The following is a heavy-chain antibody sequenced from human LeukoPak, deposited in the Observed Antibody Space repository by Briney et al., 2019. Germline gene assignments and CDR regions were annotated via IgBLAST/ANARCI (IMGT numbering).Heavy chain of an antibody. CDR3: ARGSRFHFLDY. Sequence: ASVKVSCKASGGTFSSYAISWVRQAPGQGLEWMGWISAYNGNTNYAQKLQGRVTMTTDTSTSTAYMELRSLRSDDTAVYYCARGSRFHFLDYWGQGTLVTVSS. V-gene: IGHV1-18*01. CDR1: GGTFSSYA. D-gene: IGHD2/OR15-2a*01. CDR2: ISAYNGNT. J-gene: IGHJ4*02.